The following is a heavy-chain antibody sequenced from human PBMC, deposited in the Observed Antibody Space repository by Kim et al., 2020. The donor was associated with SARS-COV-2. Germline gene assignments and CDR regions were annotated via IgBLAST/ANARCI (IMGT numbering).Heavy chain of an antibody. Sequence: GGSLRLSCAASGFTFSSYAMHWVRQAPGKGREWVAVISYDGSNKNYADSVKGRLTISRDNCKNTLYLQMNSQRAEDPAVNQCERAGTFGEASPTDYWGQG. CDR2: ISYDGSNK. V-gene: IGHV3-30*04. CDR3: ERAGTFGEASPTDY. J-gene: IGHJ4*02. CDR1: GFTFSSYA. D-gene: IGHD3-10*01.